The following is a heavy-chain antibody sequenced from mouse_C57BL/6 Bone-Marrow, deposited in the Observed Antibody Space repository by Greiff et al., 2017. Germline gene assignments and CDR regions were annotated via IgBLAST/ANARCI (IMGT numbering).Heavy chain of an antibody. CDR1: GFNIKNTY. CDR2: IDPANGNT. J-gene: IGHJ3*01. V-gene: IGHV14-3*01. CDR3: ARTRNYSFAY. D-gene: IGHD2-5*01. Sequence: VQLQQSVAELVRPGASVKLSCNASGFNIKNTYMPWVKQRPEQGLEWIGRIDPANGNTTYAPKFQGKATITAATSSNTAYLQLSGLTSEDTAIYYCARTRNYSFAYWGQGTLVTVSA.